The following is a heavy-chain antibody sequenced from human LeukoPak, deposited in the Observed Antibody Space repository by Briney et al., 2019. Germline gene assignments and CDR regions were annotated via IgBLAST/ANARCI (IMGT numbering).Heavy chain of an antibody. CDR2: ISYDGSNK. J-gene: IGHJ4*02. Sequence: GGSLRPSCAASGFTFSSYAMHWVRQAPGKGLEWVAVISYDGSNKYYADSVKGRFIISRDNSKNTLYLQMNSLRAEDTAVYYCARAGPSGSRGYYFDYWGQGTLVTVSS. V-gene: IGHV3-30-3*01. CDR3: ARAGPSGSRGYYFDY. CDR1: GFTFSSYA. D-gene: IGHD1-26*01.